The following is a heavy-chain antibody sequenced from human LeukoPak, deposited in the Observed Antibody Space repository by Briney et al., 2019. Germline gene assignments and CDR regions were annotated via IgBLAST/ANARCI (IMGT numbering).Heavy chain of an antibody. CDR1: GFTFRSYA. V-gene: IGHV3-30*04. D-gene: IGHD6-6*01. Sequence: PGRSLRLSCAAYGFTFRSYAMQWVRQAPGKGREWVAVISYDRRNTYYADSVKRQFTISRDNSKNTLYLQMNSLRAEDTAVYYCARDGVGYSSSSAAFDIWGQGTMVTVSS. J-gene: IGHJ3*02. CDR3: ARDGVGYSSSSAAFDI. CDR2: ISYDRRNT.